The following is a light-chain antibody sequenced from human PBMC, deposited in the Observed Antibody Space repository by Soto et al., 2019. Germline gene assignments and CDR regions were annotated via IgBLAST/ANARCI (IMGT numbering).Light chain of an antibody. Sequence: EIVMTQSPATLSVSPGERATLSCRASQSVSSDLAWYQHKPGQAPRLLIYGASTRATGIPVRFSGSGSGTEFTLTISSLQSEDFAVYYCQHYNHRPLNFGGGTKVEIK. CDR1: QSVSSD. J-gene: IGKJ4*01. V-gene: IGKV3-15*01. CDR2: GAS. CDR3: QHYNHRPLN.